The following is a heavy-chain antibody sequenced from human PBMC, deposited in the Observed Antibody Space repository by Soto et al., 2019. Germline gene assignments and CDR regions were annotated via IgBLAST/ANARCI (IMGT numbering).Heavy chain of an antibody. V-gene: IGHV3-7*01. Sequence: EVQLVESGGGLVQPGGSLRLSCAASGFTFSSHWMSWVRQAPGKGLEWVANIDLDGSEKYYVDSVKGRFTISRDNAKNYLYLQMNSLRAEDKATYYGARVSVRGRFAAWGQGTLVTVSS. D-gene: IGHD3-16*01. J-gene: IGHJ5*02. CDR1: GFTFSSHW. CDR2: IDLDGSEK. CDR3: ARVSVRGRFAA.